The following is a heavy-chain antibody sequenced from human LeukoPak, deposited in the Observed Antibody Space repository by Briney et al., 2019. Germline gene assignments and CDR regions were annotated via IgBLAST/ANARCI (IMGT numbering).Heavy chain of an antibody. J-gene: IGHJ3*01. V-gene: IGHV3-30-3*01. CDR1: GFTFSSYA. D-gene: IGHD3-16*01. Sequence: GRSLRLSCAASGFTFSSYAMHWIRQAPGKGLEWVAVISYDGSNKYYADSVKGRFTISRDNSKNTLYLQMNSLRAEDTAVYYCASLGTTFWGQGTMVTVSS. CDR2: ISYDGSNK. CDR3: ASLGTTF.